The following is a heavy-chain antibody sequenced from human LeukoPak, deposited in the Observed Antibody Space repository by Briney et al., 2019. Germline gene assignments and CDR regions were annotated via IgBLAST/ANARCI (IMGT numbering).Heavy chain of an antibody. Sequence: ASVKVSCKASGYTFTSYGISWVRQAPGQGLEWMGWISAYNANTNYAQKLQGRVTMTTDTSTSTAYMELRSLRSDDTAVYYCARVGTKPYYYDSSGLDYWGQGTLVTVSS. J-gene: IGHJ4*02. CDR1: GYTFTSYG. V-gene: IGHV1-18*01. CDR3: ARVGTKPYYYDSSGLDY. D-gene: IGHD3-22*01. CDR2: ISAYNANT.